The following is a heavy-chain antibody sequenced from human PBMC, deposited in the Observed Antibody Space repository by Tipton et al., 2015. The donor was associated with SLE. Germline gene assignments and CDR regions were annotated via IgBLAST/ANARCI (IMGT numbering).Heavy chain of an antibody. CDR3: ARDYAGLRGCDF. J-gene: IGHJ3*01. D-gene: IGHD5-18*01. Sequence: SLRLSCAASGFTVSSNYMSWVRQAPGKGLDWVSYIGGTTNTLRYVDSVKGRFTISRDNAKNTLYLQMNSLRADDTAVYYCARDYAGLRGCDFWGQGTMVTVSS. V-gene: IGHV3-48*01. CDR2: IGGTTNTL. CDR1: GFTVSSNY.